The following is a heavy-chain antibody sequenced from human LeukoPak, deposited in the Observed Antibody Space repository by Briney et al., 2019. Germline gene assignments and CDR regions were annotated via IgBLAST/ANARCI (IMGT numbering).Heavy chain of an antibody. D-gene: IGHD2-2*01. J-gene: IGHJ4*02. CDR1: GFTFNSHS. Sequence: PGRSLRLSCAASGFTFNSHSVNWVRQAPGKGLEWVSSVSSSSTYIFYADSVKGRFTISRDNAENSLYLQMNSLRAEDTAVYYCARRYCSSTSCTLDYWGQGTLVTVSS. CDR3: ARRYCSSTSCTLDY. CDR2: VSSSSTYI. V-gene: IGHV3-21*01.